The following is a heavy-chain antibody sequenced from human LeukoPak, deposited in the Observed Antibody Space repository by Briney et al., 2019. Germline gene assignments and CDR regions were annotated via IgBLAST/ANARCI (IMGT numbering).Heavy chain of an antibody. Sequence: SETPSLTCTVSGGSISNYYWSWIRQPPGQGLEWIGFISYTGSTNYNPSLKSRVTVSVDTSKNQFSLKVTSVTAADTAVYYCARTIKSGNYYWFDPWGQGTLVTVSS. V-gene: IGHV4-59*01. CDR2: ISYTGST. CDR3: ARTIKSGNYYWFDP. CDR1: GGSISNYY. D-gene: IGHD1-26*01. J-gene: IGHJ5*02.